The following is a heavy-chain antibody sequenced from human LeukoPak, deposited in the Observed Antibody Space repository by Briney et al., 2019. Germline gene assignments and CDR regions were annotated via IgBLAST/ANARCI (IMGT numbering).Heavy chain of an antibody. D-gene: IGHD2-2*01. Sequence: SETLSLTCAVYGGSFSGYYWSWIRQPPGKGLEWIGQIFRSGSTSYGPSLKSRVTISMDKSKNQISLRLTSVTAADTAVYYCARSPTKRVPEDYWGQGTLVTVSS. CDR1: GGSFSGYY. J-gene: IGHJ4*02. CDR3: ARSPTKRVPEDY. V-gene: IGHV4-34*12. CDR2: IFRSGST.